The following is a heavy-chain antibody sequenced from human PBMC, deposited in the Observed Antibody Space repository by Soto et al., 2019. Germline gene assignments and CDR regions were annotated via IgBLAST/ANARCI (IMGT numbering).Heavy chain of an antibody. V-gene: IGHV3-48*02. CDR1: GFTFSSYS. CDR3: ASQMVGATTSEYFHH. Sequence: PGGSLRLSCAASGFTFSSYSMNWVRQAPGKGLEWVSYISSSSSTIYYADSVKGRFTISRDNAKNSLYLQMNSLRDEDTAVYYCASQMVGATTSEYFHHWGQGTLVTVSS. CDR2: ISSSSSTI. J-gene: IGHJ1*01. D-gene: IGHD1-26*01.